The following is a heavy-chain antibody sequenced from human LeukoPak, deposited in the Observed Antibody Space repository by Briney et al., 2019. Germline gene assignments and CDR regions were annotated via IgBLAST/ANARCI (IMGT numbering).Heavy chain of an antibody. CDR3: ARAYPGVITMVRGVHPYYFDY. Sequence: PLASVKVSCKASGYTFTSYAMHWVRQAPGQRLEWMGWINAGNGNTKYSQKFQGRVTITRDTSASTAYMELSSLRSEDTAVYYCARAYPGVITMVRGVHPYYFDYWGQGTLVTVSS. CDR1: GYTFTSYA. J-gene: IGHJ4*02. CDR2: INAGNGNT. V-gene: IGHV1-3*01. D-gene: IGHD3-10*01.